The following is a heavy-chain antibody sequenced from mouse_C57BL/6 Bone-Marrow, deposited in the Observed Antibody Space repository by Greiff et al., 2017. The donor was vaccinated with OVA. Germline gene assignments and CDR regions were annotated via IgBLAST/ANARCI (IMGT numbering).Heavy chain of an antibody. Sequence: EVMLVESGEGLVKPGGSLKLSCAASGFTFNSYAMSWVRQTPEKRLEWVAYISSGGDYIYYADTVKGRFTISRDNARNTLYLQRSSRKSEYTAMYYCTRLLDAMDYWGQGTSVTVSS. D-gene: IGHD2-1*01. CDR2: ISSGGDYI. V-gene: IGHV5-9-1*02. CDR1: GFTFNSYA. CDR3: TRLLDAMDY. J-gene: IGHJ4*01.